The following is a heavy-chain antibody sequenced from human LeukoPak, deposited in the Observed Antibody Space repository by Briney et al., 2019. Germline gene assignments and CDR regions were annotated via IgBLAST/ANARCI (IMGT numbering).Heavy chain of an antibody. J-gene: IGHJ4*02. CDR3: TRVIPDIVATMETLGPGY. CDR2: IKRKSDGGTT. CDR1: GFTFSNAW. V-gene: IGHV3-15*01. D-gene: IGHD5-12*01. Sequence: GGSLRLSCAASGFTFSNAWMSWVRQAPGKGLEWVGRIKRKSDGGTTEYAASAKGRFTISRDDSNSIVYLQMNSLKTEDTAVDYCTRVIPDIVATMETLGPGYWGQGTLVTVSS.